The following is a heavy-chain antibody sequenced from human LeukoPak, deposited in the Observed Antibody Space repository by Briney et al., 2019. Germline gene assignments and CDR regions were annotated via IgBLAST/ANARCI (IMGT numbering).Heavy chain of an antibody. D-gene: IGHD4-23*01. Sequence: GASVKVSCKASGYTSTSYGITWVRQAPGQGLEWMGWISSYNGDTKYAQKVQGRVTVTTDTSTSTAYMELRSLSLDDTAVYYCARGDYGGGFDYWGQGTLVTVSS. V-gene: IGHV1-18*01. CDR3: ARGDYGGGFDY. CDR2: ISSYNGDT. J-gene: IGHJ4*02. CDR1: GYTSTSYG.